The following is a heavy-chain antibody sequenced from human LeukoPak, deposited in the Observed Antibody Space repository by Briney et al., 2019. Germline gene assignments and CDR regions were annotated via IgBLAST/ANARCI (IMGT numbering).Heavy chain of an antibody. CDR3: ARAVGYCSSTSCRNWFNP. CDR1: GGTFSSYA. D-gene: IGHD2-2*01. Sequence: SVKVSCKASGGTFSSYAISWVRQAPGQGLEWMGGIIPIFGTANYAQKFQGRVTITTDESTSTAYMELSSLRSEDTAVYYCARAVGYCSSTSCRNWFNPWGQGTLVTVSS. CDR2: IIPIFGTA. J-gene: IGHJ5*02. V-gene: IGHV1-69*05.